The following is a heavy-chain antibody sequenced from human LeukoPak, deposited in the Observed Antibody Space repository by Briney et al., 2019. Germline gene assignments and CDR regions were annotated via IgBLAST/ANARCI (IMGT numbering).Heavy chain of an antibody. J-gene: IGHJ4*02. Sequence: PGGSLRLSCAASGFTFSGSAMHWVRQASGKGLEWVGRIRSKPNTYATAYAASVKGRFTISRDDSTNTAYLQMNSLKAEDTAVYYCARRSGIAVAGAFDYWGQGTLVTVSS. D-gene: IGHD6-19*01. V-gene: IGHV3-73*01. CDR3: ARRSGIAVAGAFDY. CDR2: IRSKPNTYAT. CDR1: GFTFSGSA.